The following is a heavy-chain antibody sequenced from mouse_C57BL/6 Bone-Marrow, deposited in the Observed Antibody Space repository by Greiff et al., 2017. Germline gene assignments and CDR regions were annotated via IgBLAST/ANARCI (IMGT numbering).Heavy chain of an antibody. V-gene: IGHV1-81*01. CDR3: AREGDYDYDEGFCGY. Sequence: VKLMESGAELARPGASVKLSCKASGYTFTSYGISWVKQRTGQGLEWIGEIYPRSGNTYYNEKFKGKATLTADKSSSTAYMELRSLTSEDSAVYFCAREGDYDYDEGFCGYWGQGTTLTVSS. J-gene: IGHJ2*01. CDR2: IYPRSGNT. D-gene: IGHD2-4*01. CDR1: GYTFTSYG.